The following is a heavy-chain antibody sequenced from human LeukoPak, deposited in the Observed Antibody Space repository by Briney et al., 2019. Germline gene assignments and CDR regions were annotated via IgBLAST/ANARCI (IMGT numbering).Heavy chain of an antibody. V-gene: IGHV3-48*03. Sequence: GGSLRLSYAPSGFTFSSYEMNWVRQAAGKWMEWDSYISSSGSTIYYAESVKRRFTIPRDNAKNSLYLQMNSLRAEDTAVYYCARGPYASGSYGRRGWVHYMDVWGKGTTVTISS. CDR2: ISSSGSTI. J-gene: IGHJ6*03. D-gene: IGHD3-10*01. CDR1: GFTFSSYE. CDR3: ARGPYASGSYGRRGWVHYMDV.